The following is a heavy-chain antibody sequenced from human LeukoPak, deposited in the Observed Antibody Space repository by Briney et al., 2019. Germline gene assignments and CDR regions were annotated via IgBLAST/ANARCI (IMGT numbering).Heavy chain of an antibody. J-gene: IGHJ4*02. CDR3: AKDDAGVPDY. CDR2: ISYDGSNK. D-gene: IGHD3-10*01. Sequence: GGSLRLSCAASGFTFSSYSMNWVRQAPGKGLEWVAVISYDGSNKYYADSVKGRFSISRDDSRNTLALQMNSLRLEDTAVYYCAKDDAGVPDYWGQGTLVLVSS. CDR1: GFTFSSYS. V-gene: IGHV3-30*18.